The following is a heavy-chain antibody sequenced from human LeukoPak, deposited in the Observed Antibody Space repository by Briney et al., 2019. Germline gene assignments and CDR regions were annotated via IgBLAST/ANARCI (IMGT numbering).Heavy chain of an antibody. J-gene: IGHJ3*01. D-gene: IGHD3-22*01. V-gene: IGHV4-59*01. CDR2: IYYSGST. CDR3: ARDSGYYDSSGYRAFDF. CDR1: GGSISSYY. Sequence: ASETLSLTCTVSGGSISSYYWSWIRQPPGKGLEWIGYIYYSGSTNYNPSLKSRVTISVDMSKNQFSLKLSSVTAADTAVYYCARDSGYYDSSGYRAFDFWGQGTLVTVSS.